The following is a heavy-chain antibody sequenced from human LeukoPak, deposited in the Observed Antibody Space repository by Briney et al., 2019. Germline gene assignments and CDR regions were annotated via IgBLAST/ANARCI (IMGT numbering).Heavy chain of an antibody. J-gene: IGHJ4*02. Sequence: PGASLRLSCAASGLTFSTYGMHWVRQAPGKGLEWVALITYDGYYKYYSDSVKGRFTISSDTSKNTLSLQMNSLRAEDTAVYYCARDLSPVVRASPMGYWGQGTLVTVSS. D-gene: IGHD3-10*01. CDR1: GLTFSTYG. CDR2: ITYDGYYK. CDR3: ARDLSPVVRASPMGY. V-gene: IGHV3-30*03.